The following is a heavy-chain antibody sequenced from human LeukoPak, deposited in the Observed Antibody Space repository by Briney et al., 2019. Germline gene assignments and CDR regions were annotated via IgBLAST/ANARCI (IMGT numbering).Heavy chain of an antibody. D-gene: IGHD3-16*02. CDR2: ISGSGGST. CDR1: GFTFSSYA. V-gene: IGHV3-23*01. CDR3: AKDRTRLGELSDY. J-gene: IGHJ4*02. Sequence: GGSLRLSCAASGFTFSSYAMSWVRQAPGKGLEWVSGISGSGGSTYSADSVKGRFTISRGDSKNTLYLQMNSLRAEDTAVYYCAKDRTRLGELSDYWGQGTLVTVSS.